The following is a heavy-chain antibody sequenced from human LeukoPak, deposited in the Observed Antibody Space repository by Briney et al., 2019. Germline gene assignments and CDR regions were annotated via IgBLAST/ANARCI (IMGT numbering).Heavy chain of an antibody. V-gene: IGHV4-4*07. Sequence: PSETLSLTCTVSGGSISSYYWSWIRQPAGKGLEWIGRIYTSGSTNYNPSLKSRVTMSVDTSKNQFSLKLSSVTAADTAVYYCAREVVVVVPAAAGADYSRYENFDYWGQGTLVTVSS. CDR3: AREVVVVVPAAAGADYSRYENFDY. CDR1: GGSISSYY. CDR2: IYTSGST. J-gene: IGHJ4*02. D-gene: IGHD2-2*01.